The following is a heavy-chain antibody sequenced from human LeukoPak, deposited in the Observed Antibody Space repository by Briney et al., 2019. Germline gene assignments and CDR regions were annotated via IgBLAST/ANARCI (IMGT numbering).Heavy chain of an antibody. CDR1: GYTFTGYY. J-gene: IGHJ4*02. CDR3: ARDKHQHSYGTEYYFDY. CDR2: INPNSVGT. D-gene: IGHD5-18*01. Sequence: ASVQVSCKASGYTFTGYYMHWVRQAPGDGLEWVGWINPNSVGTNYAQKFQGRVTMTRDTSISTAYVELSRLRSDDTAVYYCARDKHQHSYGTEYYFDYWGQGTLVTVSS. V-gene: IGHV1-2*02.